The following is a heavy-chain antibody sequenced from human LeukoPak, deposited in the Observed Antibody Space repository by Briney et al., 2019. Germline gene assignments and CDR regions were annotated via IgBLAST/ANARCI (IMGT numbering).Heavy chain of an antibody. Sequence: GGSLRLSCAASGFTFSSYSMNWVRQAPGKGLEWVGRIKSKTDGGTTDYAAPVKGRFTISRDDSKNTLYLQMNSLKTEDTAVYYCTTDLRITMIVVVTDYWGQGTLVTVSS. CDR2: IKSKTDGGTT. CDR1: GFTFSSYS. J-gene: IGHJ4*02. V-gene: IGHV3-15*01. CDR3: TTDLRITMIVVVTDY. D-gene: IGHD3-22*01.